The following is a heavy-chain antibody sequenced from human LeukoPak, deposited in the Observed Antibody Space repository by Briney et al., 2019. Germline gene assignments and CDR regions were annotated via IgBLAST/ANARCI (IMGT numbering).Heavy chain of an antibody. Sequence: GASVKVSCKASGYTFTCYYMYWVRQAPGQGLEWMGWIDPNSGGTSYAQKFQGRVTMTRDTSIRTAYMELTRLRSDDTAVYFCVLVGATTGFDHWGQGTLVTVSS. CDR3: VLVGATTGFDH. CDR2: IDPNSGGT. CDR1: GYTFTCYY. D-gene: IGHD1-26*01. J-gene: IGHJ4*02. V-gene: IGHV1-2*02.